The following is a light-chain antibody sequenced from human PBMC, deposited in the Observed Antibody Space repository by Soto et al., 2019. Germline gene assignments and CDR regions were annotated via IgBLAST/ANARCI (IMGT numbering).Light chain of an antibody. J-gene: IGKJ1*01. V-gene: IGKV3-15*01. CDR1: RSVGSN. CDR2: GAS. Sequence: EIVMTQSPATLSVSPGERATLSCRASRSVGSNLAWYQQKPGQAPRLLIYGASTRDTGIPARFSGSGSGTEFTLTISSLQSEDFAVYYCQQYNIWPRTFGLGTKVDI. CDR3: QQYNIWPRT.